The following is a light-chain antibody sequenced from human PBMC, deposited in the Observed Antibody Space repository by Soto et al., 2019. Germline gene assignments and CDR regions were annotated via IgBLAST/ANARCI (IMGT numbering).Light chain of an antibody. J-gene: IGKJ4*01. Sequence: EIVMTQSPATLSVSPGERATLSCRASQSVSSTLAWYQQIPGQAPRLLLYGTSTRPTGIPARFSGSGSGTEFPLTISSLQSEDFAFYYCQQYYQWPLTFGGGTKVEVK. CDR3: QQYYQWPLT. CDR2: GTS. CDR1: QSVSST. V-gene: IGKV3-15*01.